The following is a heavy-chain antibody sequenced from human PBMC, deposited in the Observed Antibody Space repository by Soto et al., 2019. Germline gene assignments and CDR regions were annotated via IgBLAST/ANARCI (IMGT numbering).Heavy chain of an antibody. J-gene: IGHJ5*02. Sequence: ASVKVSCKASGGTFSSYAISWVRQAPGQGLEWMGGIIPIFGTANYAQKFQGRVTITADESTSTAYMELSSLRSEGTAVYYCARDGSRSPYDYSNYVGLDPGGQGTLVTVSS. CDR3: ARDGSRSPYDYSNYVGLDP. V-gene: IGHV1-69*13. D-gene: IGHD4-4*01. CDR2: IIPIFGTA. CDR1: GGTFSSYA.